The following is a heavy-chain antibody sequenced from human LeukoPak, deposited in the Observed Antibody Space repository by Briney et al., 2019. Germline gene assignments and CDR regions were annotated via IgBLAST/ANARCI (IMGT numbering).Heavy chain of an antibody. J-gene: IGHJ4*02. V-gene: IGHV3-74*01. CDR2: INPDGSST. Sequence: PGGSLRLSCVASGFTFRNYWMYWVRQAPGKGLVWLSRINPDGSSTTYADSVKGRLTISRDNAKNTLYLQMNSLKTEDTAVYYCTTRDPYSGYEGAQYDYWGQGTLVTVSS. CDR1: GFTFRNYW. CDR3: TTRDPYSGYEGAQYDY. D-gene: IGHD5-12*01.